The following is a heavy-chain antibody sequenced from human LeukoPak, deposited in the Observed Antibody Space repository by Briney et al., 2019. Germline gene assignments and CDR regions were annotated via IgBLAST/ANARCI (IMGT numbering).Heavy chain of an antibody. D-gene: IGHD3-10*01. V-gene: IGHV1-2*02. CDR2: INPNSGGT. CDR3: ARDRRYYYGSGMIGDY. Sequence: SVRVSCKASGYTFTGYYMHWVRQAPGQGLEWMGWINPNSGGTNYAQKFQGRVTMTRDTSISTAYMELSRLRSDDTAVYYCARDRRYYYGSGMIGDYWGQGTLVTVSS. CDR1: GYTFTGYY. J-gene: IGHJ4*02.